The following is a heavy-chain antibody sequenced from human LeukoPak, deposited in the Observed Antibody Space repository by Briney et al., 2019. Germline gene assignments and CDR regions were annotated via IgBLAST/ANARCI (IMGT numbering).Heavy chain of an antibody. CDR3: AKSVYYDSSGSFDY. CDR2: VSGSGGST. V-gene: IGHV3-23*01. J-gene: IGHJ4*02. Sequence: PGGSLRLSCAASGFTFSSYAMSWVRQAPGKGLEWVSAVSGSGGSTYYADSVKGRFTISRDNSKNTLYLQMNSLRAEDTAVYYCAKSVYYDSSGSFDYWGQGTLVTVSS. CDR1: GFTFSSYA. D-gene: IGHD3-22*01.